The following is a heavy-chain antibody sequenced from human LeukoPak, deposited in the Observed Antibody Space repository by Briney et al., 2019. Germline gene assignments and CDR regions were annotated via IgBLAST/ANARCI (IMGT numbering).Heavy chain of an antibody. CDR1: GFTFDDYA. CDR3: AKVSNGYSSGWASYDAFDI. D-gene: IGHD6-19*01. J-gene: IGHJ3*02. CDR2: ISWDGGST. Sequence: GRSLRLSCAASGFTFDDYAMHWVRQAPGKGLEWVSLISWDGGSTYYADSVKGRFTISRDNSKNSLYLQMNSLRAEDTALYYCAKVSNGYSSGWASYDAFDIWGQGTMVTVSS. V-gene: IGHV3-43D*03.